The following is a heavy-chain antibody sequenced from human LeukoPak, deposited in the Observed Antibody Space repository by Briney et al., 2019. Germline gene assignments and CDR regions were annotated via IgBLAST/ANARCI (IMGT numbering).Heavy chain of an antibody. CDR1: GGSFSGYY. J-gene: IGHJ3*02. V-gene: IGHV4-34*01. D-gene: IGHD3-16*02. CDR2: INHSGST. CDR3: ASSTFGGVIVSGAFDI. Sequence: KPSETLSLTCAVYGGSFSGYYWSWIRQPPGKGLEWIGAINHSGSTNYNPSLKSRVTISVDTSKNQFSLKLSSVTAADTAVYYCASSTFGGVIVSGAFDIWGQGTMVTVSS.